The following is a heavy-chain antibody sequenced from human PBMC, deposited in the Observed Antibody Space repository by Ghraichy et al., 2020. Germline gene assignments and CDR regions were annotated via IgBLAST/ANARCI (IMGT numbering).Heavy chain of an antibody. J-gene: IGHJ4*02. CDR3: AKDNLHSYGGNSNYRGDY. CDR2: ISGSGGST. CDR1: GFTFSSYA. V-gene: IGHV3-23*01. Sequence: GESLNISCAASGFTFSSYAMSWVRQAPGKGLEWVSAISGSGGSTYYADSVKGRFTISRDNSKNTRYLQMNSLRAEDTAVYYCAKDNLHSYGGNSNYRGDYWGQGTLVTVSS. D-gene: IGHD4-23*01.